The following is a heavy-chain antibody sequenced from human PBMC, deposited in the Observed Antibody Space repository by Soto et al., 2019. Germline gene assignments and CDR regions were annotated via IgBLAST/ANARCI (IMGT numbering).Heavy chain of an antibody. CDR1: GFTFSSYG. V-gene: IGHV3-33*01. CDR2: IWYDGSNK. Sequence: GGSLRLSCAASGFTFSSYGMHWVRQAPGKGLEWVAVIWYDGSNKYYADSVKGRFTISRDNSKNTLYLQMNSLRAEDTAVYYCARDADRITMVRGVIINGWFDPWGQGTLVTVSS. CDR3: ARDADRITMVRGVIINGWFDP. D-gene: IGHD3-10*01. J-gene: IGHJ5*02.